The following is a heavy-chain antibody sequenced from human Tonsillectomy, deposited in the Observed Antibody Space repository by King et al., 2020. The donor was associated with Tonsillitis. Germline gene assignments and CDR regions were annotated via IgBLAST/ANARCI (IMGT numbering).Heavy chain of an antibody. D-gene: IGHD3-16*01. V-gene: IGHV4-34*01. CDR1: GESFSGYY. Sequence: VQLQQWGAGLLKPSETLSLTCAVYGESFSGYYWSWIRQPPGKGLEGIGEVNHSGSTNYNPSLKSRVTISVDTSKNQFSLKLSSVTAADTAVYYCARVGALHYYYYMDVWGKGTTVTVSS. J-gene: IGHJ6*03. CDR3: ARVGALHYYYYMDV. CDR2: VNHSGST.